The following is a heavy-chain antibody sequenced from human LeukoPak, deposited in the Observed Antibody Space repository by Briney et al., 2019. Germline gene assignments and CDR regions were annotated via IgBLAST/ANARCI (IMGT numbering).Heavy chain of an antibody. J-gene: IGHJ3*02. CDR2: IYSGGST. CDR1: GFTVSSNY. CDR3: ARVKTAMVDDAFDI. V-gene: IGHV3-53*01. D-gene: IGHD5-18*01. Sequence: TGGSLRLSCAASGFTVSSNYMSWVRQAPGKGLEWVSVIYSGGSTYYADSVKGRFTISRDNSKNTLYLQMNSLRAEDTAVYYGARVKTAMVDDAFDIWGQGTMVTVSS.